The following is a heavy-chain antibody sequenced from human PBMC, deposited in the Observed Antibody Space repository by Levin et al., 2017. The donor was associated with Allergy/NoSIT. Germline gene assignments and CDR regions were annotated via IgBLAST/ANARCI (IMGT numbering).Heavy chain of an antibody. Sequence: ASVKVSCKVSGYTLTELSMHWVRQAPGKGLEWMGGFDPEDGETIYAQKFQGRVTMTEDTSTDTAYMELSSLRSEDTAVYYCATLTSLVRGAPVVPAFDPWGQGTLVTVSS. V-gene: IGHV1-24*01. CDR3: ATLTSLVRGAPVVPAFDP. CDR1: GYTLTELS. CDR2: FDPEDGET. D-gene: IGHD3-10*01. J-gene: IGHJ5*02.